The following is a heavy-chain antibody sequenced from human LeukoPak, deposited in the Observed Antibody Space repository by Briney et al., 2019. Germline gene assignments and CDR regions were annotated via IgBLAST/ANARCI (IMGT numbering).Heavy chain of an antibody. Sequence: GSLRLSCAASGFTFSGYEMNWVRQPPGKGLEWIGEINHSGSTNYNPSLKSRVTISVDTSKNQFSLKLSSVTAADTAVYYCARGVSSRYFDWQYGMDVWGQGTTVTVSS. CDR3: ARGVSSRYFDWQYGMDV. J-gene: IGHJ6*02. D-gene: IGHD3-9*01. CDR1: GFTFSGYE. V-gene: IGHV4-34*01. CDR2: INHSGST.